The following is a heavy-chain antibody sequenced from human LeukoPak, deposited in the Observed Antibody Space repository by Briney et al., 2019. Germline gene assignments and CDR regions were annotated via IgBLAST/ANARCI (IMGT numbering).Heavy chain of an antibody. CDR2: INPNSGGT. Sequence: ASVKVSCKASGYTFTGYYMHWVRQAPGQGLEWMGWINPNSGGTNYAQKFQGRVTMTRDTSISTAYMELSRLRSDDTAVYYCARVEAGYCSSTSCPPYYYYGMDVWGQGTTVTVSS. D-gene: IGHD2-2*01. CDR3: ARVEAGYCSSTSCPPYYYYGMDV. V-gene: IGHV1-2*02. CDR1: GYTFTGYY. J-gene: IGHJ6*02.